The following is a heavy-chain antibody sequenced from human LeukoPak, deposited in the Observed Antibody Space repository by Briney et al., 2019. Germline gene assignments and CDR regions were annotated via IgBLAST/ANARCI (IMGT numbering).Heavy chain of an antibody. V-gene: IGHV1-69*13. J-gene: IGHJ4*02. CDR3: ARDAPPPRDVVLMVYAPDY. CDR2: IIPIFGTA. D-gene: IGHD2-8*01. CDR1: GGTFSSYA. Sequence: SVKVSCKASGGTFSSYAISWVRQAPGQGLEWMGGIIPIFGTANYAQKFQGRVTITADESTSTAYMELRSLRSDDTAVYYCARDAPPPRDVVLMVYAPDYWGQGTLVTVSS.